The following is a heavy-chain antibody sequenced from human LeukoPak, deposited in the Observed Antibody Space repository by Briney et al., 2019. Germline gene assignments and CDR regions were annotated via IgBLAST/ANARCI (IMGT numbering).Heavy chain of an antibody. Sequence: MSSETLSLTCTVSGGSISSSSYYWGWIRQPPGKGLEWIGSIYYSGSTYYNPSLKSRVTISVDTSKNQFSLKLSSVTAADTAVYYCVTDQGYSYEPWGQGTLVTVSS. J-gene: IGHJ5*02. CDR3: VTDQGYSYEP. CDR1: GGSISSSSYY. CDR2: IYYSGST. V-gene: IGHV4-39*07. D-gene: IGHD5-18*01.